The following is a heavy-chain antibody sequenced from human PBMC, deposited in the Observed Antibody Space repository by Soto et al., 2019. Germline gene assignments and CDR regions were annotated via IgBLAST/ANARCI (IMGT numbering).Heavy chain of an antibody. CDR1: GYSFTSYW. CDR3: ARPGVSGGRDSSGYFDY. Sequence: GESLKISCKGSGYSFTSYWIGWVRQMPGKGLEWMGIIYPGDSDTRYSPSFQGQVTISADKSISTAYLQWSRLKASDTAMYYCARPGVSGGRDSSGYFDYWGQGTLVTVSS. D-gene: IGHD3-22*01. CDR2: IYPGDSDT. J-gene: IGHJ4*02. V-gene: IGHV5-51*01.